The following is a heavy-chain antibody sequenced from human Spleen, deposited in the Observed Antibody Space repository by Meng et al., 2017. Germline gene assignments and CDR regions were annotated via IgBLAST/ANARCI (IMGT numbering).Heavy chain of an antibody. D-gene: IGHD6-13*01. J-gene: IGHJ3*02. CDR2: IIPILGIA. CDR1: GGTFSSYT. Sequence: SVKVSCKASGGTFSSYTISWVRQAPGQGLEWMGRIIPILGIANYAQKFQGRVTITADKSTSTAYMELSSLRSEDTAVYYCARDRMDSSSWFPDAFDIWGQGTMVTVSS. V-gene: IGHV1-69*04. CDR3: ARDRMDSSSWFPDAFDI.